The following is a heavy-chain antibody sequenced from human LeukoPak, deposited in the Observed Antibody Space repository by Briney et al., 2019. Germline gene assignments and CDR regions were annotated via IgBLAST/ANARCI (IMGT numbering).Heavy chain of an antibody. CDR2: ISGNGGST. CDR3: VKLAKGGG. V-gene: IGHV3-64D*09. J-gene: IGHJ4*02. Sequence: PGGSLRLSCSASGFTFSEYAMHWVRQAPGKGLDYVSAISGNGGSTYYADSVKGRFTISRDNSKDTLYLQMSSLRAEDAAVYYCVKLAKGGGWGQGTLVTVSS. D-gene: IGHD1-26*01. CDR1: GFTFSEYA.